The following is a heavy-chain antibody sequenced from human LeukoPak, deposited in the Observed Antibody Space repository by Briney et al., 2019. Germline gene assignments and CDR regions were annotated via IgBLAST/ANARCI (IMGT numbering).Heavy chain of an antibody. CDR2: ISGSGGST. Sequence: GGSLRLSCAASGFTFSSYAMSWVRQAPGKGPEWVSAISGSGGSTYYADSVKGRFTISRDNSKNTLYLQMNSLKAEDTAIYYCAKGDYGDYGIFASWGQGTLVTVSS. V-gene: IGHV3-23*01. CDR3: AKGDYGDYGIFAS. J-gene: IGHJ4*02. CDR1: GFTFSSYA. D-gene: IGHD4-17*01.